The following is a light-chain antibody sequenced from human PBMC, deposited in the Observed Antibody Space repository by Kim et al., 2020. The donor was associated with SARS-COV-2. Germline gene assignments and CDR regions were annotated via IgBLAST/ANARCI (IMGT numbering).Light chain of an antibody. J-gene: IGKJ5*01. V-gene: IGKV1-39*01. CDR2: AAS. CDR1: QSIHTY. Sequence: SSAVRDRVTNACRSSQSIHTYLNWYQQKPGKAPKLLIDAASSLQSGGPSRFSCSGSGTDFTLTISSLQPEDFATYYCQQSYSPVTFGQGTRLEIK. CDR3: QQSYSPVT.